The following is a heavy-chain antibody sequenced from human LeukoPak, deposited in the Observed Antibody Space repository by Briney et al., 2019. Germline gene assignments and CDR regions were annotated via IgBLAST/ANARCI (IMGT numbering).Heavy chain of an antibody. CDR3: ARDDRLVVPAAIQTTGYYYYMDV. D-gene: IGHD2-2*01. CDR2: IYYSGST. V-gene: IGHV4-39*07. Sequence: PSETLSLTCTVSGGSISSSSYYWGWIRQPPGKGLEWIGSIYYSGSTYYNPSLKSRVTISVDTSKNQFSLKLSSVTAADTAVYYCARDDRLVVPAAIQTTGYYYYMDVWGKGTTVTVPS. J-gene: IGHJ6*03. CDR1: GGSISSSSYY.